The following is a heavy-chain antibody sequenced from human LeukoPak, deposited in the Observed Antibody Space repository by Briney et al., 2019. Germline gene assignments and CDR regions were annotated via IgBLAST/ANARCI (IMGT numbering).Heavy chain of an antibody. D-gene: IGHD4-17*01. CDR3: AIDYTVTGFYFDY. J-gene: IGHJ4*02. V-gene: IGHV3-23*01. CDR2: MSGSGGST. CDR1: GFTFSSYA. Sequence: PGGSLRLSCAASGFTFSSYAMSWVRQAPGKGLEWVSAMSGSGGSTYYADSVKGRFTISRDNSKNTLYLQMNSLGAEDTAVYYCAIDYTVTGFYFDYWGQGTLVTVSS.